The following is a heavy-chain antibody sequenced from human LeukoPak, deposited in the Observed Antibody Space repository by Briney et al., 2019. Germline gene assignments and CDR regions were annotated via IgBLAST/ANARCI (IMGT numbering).Heavy chain of an antibody. J-gene: IGHJ3*02. Sequence: GASVKVSCTASAYTFTVYYTHWARPAPGQGLEWMGWIDPNIGGTTSAPKFQGRVTMTRDTSISTAYMELSRLKSDDTAVYYCAREDASAFDIWGQGTMVTVSS. V-gene: IGHV1-2*02. CDR3: AREDASAFDI. CDR1: AYTFTVYY. CDR2: IDPNIGGT.